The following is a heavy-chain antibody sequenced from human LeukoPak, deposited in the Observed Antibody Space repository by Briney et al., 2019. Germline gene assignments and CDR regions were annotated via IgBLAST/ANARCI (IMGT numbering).Heavy chain of an antibody. V-gene: IGHV3-23*01. D-gene: IGHD3-10*01. J-gene: IGHJ4*02. CDR2: IHGSGGST. Sequence: GGSLRLSCAASGFTFSSYAMSWVRQAPGKGLEWVSGIHGSGGSTYYADSVKGRFTISRDNSKNTVYLEMNSLRAEDTALYYCAKDRSLWFGELLNWGQGTLVTVSS. CDR1: GFTFSSYA. CDR3: AKDRSLWFGELLN.